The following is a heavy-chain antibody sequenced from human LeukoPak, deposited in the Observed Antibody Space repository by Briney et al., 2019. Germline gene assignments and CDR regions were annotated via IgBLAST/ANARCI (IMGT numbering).Heavy chain of an antibody. Sequence: GESLRISCQGSGYSFSSYWIAWVRQMTGKGLEWMGIIYPGDSDIRYSPSFQGQVTISADRSISTAYLQWSSLKASDTAMYYCARRWAAAGTLDYWGQGTLVTVSS. CDR3: ARRWAAAGTLDY. V-gene: IGHV5-51*01. D-gene: IGHD6-13*01. J-gene: IGHJ4*02. CDR1: GYSFSSYW. CDR2: IYPGDSDI.